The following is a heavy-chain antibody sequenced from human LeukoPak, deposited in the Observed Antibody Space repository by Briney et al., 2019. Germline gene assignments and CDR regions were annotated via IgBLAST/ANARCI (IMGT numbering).Heavy chain of an antibody. CDR2: IYPGDSDT. CDR1: GYSFTSYW. J-gene: IGHJ5*02. D-gene: IGHD1-26*01. Sequence: AESLQISCKGSGYSFTSYWIGWVRHLPGEGLEWRGIIYPGDSDTRYSPSFQGQVTISADKSISTAYLQWSSLKASDTAMYYCARQRRGSYSIDLWGQGTLVTVSS. CDR3: ARQRRGSYSIDL. V-gene: IGHV5-51*01.